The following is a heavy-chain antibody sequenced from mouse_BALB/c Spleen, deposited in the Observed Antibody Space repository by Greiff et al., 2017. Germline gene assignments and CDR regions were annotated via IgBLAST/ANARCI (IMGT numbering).Heavy chain of an antibody. Sequence: VKLVESGPGLVQPSQSLSITCTVSGFSLTSYGVHWVRQSPGKGLEWLGVIWSGGSTDYNAAFISRLSISKDNSKSQVFFKMNSLQANDTAIYYGARSPHGYDGAWFAYWGQGTLVTVSA. J-gene: IGHJ3*01. D-gene: IGHD2-2*01. CDR1: GFSLTSYG. CDR3: ARSPHGYDGAWFAY. CDR2: IWSGGST. V-gene: IGHV2-2*02.